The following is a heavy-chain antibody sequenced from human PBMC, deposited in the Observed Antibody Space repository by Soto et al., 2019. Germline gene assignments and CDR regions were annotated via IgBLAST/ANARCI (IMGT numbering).Heavy chain of an antibody. CDR3: AKDTYCYSSNGYYVFDY. Sequence: QVQLVESGGGVVQPGRSLRLSCAASGFIFSSYGMHWVRQAPGKGLEWVAVISHDASSENYVGSVKGRFTISRDNPKNTQYLQMNSLRAEDTAVYYCAKDTYCYSSNGYYVFDYWGQGTLVTLSS. D-gene: IGHD3-22*01. CDR2: ISHDASSE. CDR1: GFIFSSYG. J-gene: IGHJ4*02. V-gene: IGHV3-30*18.